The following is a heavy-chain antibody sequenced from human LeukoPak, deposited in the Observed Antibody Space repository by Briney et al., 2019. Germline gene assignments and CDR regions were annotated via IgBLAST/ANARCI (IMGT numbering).Heavy chain of an antibody. D-gene: IGHD2-15*01. CDR1: GFTFSGSA. CDR3: TRRGDGYCSGGSCSPVYNWFDP. J-gene: IGHJ5*02. Sequence: GGSLRLSCAASGFTFSGSAMHWVRQASGKGLEWVGRIRSKANSYATAYAASVKGRFTISRDDSKNTAYLQMNSLKTEDTAVYYCTRRGDGYCSGGSCSPVYNWFDPWGQGTLVTVSS. CDR2: IRSKANSYAT. V-gene: IGHV3-73*01.